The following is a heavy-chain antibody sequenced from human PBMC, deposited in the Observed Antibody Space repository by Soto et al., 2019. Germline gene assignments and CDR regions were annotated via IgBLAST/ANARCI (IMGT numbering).Heavy chain of an antibody. CDR2: INHSGST. J-gene: IGHJ6*02. D-gene: IGHD4-17*01. Sequence: PSETLSLTCAVYGGSFSGYYWSWIRQPPGKGLEWIGEINHSGSTNYNPSLKSRVTISVDTSKNQFSLKLSSVTAADTAVYYCARGLPTGYYYGMDVWGQGTTVTVSS. CDR1: GGSFSGYY. CDR3: ARGLPTGYYYGMDV. V-gene: IGHV4-34*01.